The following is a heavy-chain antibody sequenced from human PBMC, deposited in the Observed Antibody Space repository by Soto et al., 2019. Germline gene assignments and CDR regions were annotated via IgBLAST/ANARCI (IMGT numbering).Heavy chain of an antibody. CDR3: ARKIGYCSSTSCYNFDY. V-gene: IGHV4-31*03. Sequence: QVQLQESGPGLVKPSQTLSLTCTVSGGSISSGGYYWSWIRQHPGKGLEWIGYIYYSGSTYYNPSLKRRVTISVDTSKNQFSLNLSSVTAADTAVYYCARKIGYCSSTSCYNFDYWGQGTLVTVSS. J-gene: IGHJ4*02. CDR1: GGSISSGGYY. D-gene: IGHD2-2*01. CDR2: IYYSGST.